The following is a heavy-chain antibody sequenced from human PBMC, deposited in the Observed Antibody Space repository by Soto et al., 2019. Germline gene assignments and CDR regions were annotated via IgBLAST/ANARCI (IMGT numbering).Heavy chain of an antibody. CDR1: GFTFTSSA. D-gene: IGHD3-3*01. Sequence: SVKVSCKASGFTFTSSAMQWVRQARGQRLEWIGWIVVGSGNTNYAQKFQERVTITRDMSTSTDYMELSSLRSEDTAVYYCAVLSVVVDFWSRPYYMGVWSQGSSVPGAS. V-gene: IGHV1-58*02. J-gene: IGHJ6*03. CDR3: AVLSVVVDFWSRPYYMGV. CDR2: IVVGSGNT.